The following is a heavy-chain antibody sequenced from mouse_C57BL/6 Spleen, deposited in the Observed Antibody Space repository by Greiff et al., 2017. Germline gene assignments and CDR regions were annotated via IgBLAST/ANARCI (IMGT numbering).Heavy chain of an antibody. D-gene: IGHD1-1*01. CDR3: ARDTTVVASYYFDY. J-gene: IGHJ2*01. V-gene: IGHV5-6*01. Sequence: EVHLVESGGDLVKPGGSLKLSCAASGFTFSSYGMSWVRQTPDKRLEWVATISSGGSYTYYPDSVKGRFTISRDNAKNTLYLQMSSLKSEDTAMYYCARDTTVVASYYFDYWGQGTTLTVSS. CDR1: GFTFSSYG. CDR2: ISSGGSYT.